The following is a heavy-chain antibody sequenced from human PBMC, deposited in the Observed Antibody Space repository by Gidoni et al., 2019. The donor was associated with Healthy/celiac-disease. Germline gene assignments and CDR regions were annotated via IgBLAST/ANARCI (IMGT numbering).Heavy chain of an antibody. Sequence: EVLLVESAGCLVQPGCSLRLFCAPSGFPFGTYSMNWFRQAPGKGLEWVSYISSSSSTIYYADSVKGRFTITRDNAKNSLDLQMNSLGDEETDVYYCAIDASSTIYYYGMDVWGQGTTVTVSS. CDR3: AIDASSTIYYYGMDV. J-gene: IGHJ6*02. CDR1: GFPFGTYS. CDR2: ISSSSSTI. V-gene: IGHV3-48*02. D-gene: IGHD2-2*01.